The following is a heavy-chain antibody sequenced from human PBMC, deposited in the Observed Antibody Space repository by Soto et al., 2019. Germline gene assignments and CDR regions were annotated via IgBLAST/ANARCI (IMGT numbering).Heavy chain of an antibody. V-gene: IGHV3-33*01. J-gene: IGHJ4*02. D-gene: IGHD3-10*01. CDR1: GFTFSSYG. Sequence: GGSLRLSCAASGFTFSSYGMHWVRQAPGKGLEWVAVIWYDGSNRYYADSVKGRFTISRDNSKNTLYLQMNSLRAEDTALYFCAGEFSDGFDYWGQGTLVTVSS. CDR3: AGEFSDGFDY. CDR2: IWYDGSNR.